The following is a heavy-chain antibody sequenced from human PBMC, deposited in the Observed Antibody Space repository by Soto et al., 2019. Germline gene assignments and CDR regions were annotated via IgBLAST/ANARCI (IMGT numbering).Heavy chain of an antibody. J-gene: IGHJ4*02. CDR2: ISGSGGST. Sequence: GGSLRLSCAASGFTFSSYAMSWVRQAPGKGLEWVSAISGSGGSTYYADSVKGRFTISRDNSKNTLYLQMNSLSAEDTAVYYCAKVWRGIAVAGAFDYWGQGTLVTVSS. D-gene: IGHD6-19*01. CDR3: AKVWRGIAVAGAFDY. CDR1: GFTFSSYA. V-gene: IGHV3-23*01.